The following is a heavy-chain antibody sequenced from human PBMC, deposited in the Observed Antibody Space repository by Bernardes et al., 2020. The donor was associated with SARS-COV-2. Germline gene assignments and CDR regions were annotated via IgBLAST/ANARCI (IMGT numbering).Heavy chain of an antibody. Sequence: ASVKVSCKASGYTFTSYGISWVRQAPGQGLEWMGWISAYNGNTNCAKKLHGIVTMTTDTSTSTAYMELRSLRSDDTAVYYCARYKLLDCSGGSCYSVNYYYYGMDVWGQGTTVTVSS. V-gene: IGHV1-18*01. CDR3: ARYKLLDCSGGSCYSVNYYYYGMDV. J-gene: IGHJ6*02. CDR1: GYTFTSYG. CDR2: ISAYNGNT. D-gene: IGHD2-15*01.